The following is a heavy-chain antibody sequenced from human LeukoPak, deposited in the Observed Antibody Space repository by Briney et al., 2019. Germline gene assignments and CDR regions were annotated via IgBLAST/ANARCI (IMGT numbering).Heavy chain of an antibody. CDR3: ATGSPQYNWNYGPLMDV. J-gene: IGHJ6*02. CDR2: FDPEDGET. Sequence: GSVKVSCKVSGYTLTELSMHWVPQAPGKGLKWMVGFDPEDGETIYAQKFQGRVTMTEDTSTDTAYMELSSLRSEDTAVYYCATGSPQYNWNYGPLMDVWGQGTTATVSS. CDR1: GYTLTELS. V-gene: IGHV1-24*01. D-gene: IGHD1-7*01.